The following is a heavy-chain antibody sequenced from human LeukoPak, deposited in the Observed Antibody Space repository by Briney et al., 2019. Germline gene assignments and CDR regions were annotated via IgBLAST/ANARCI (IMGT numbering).Heavy chain of an antibody. Sequence: GESLQISCKGSGYNFPTHWTGWVRPLPGKGLEWLGVIYPGDSETKYSPSFEGQMIISADKSISSAYLQWNNLKASDTAIYYCARRSDPTGWSGAFDVWGQGTMVTVSS. CDR1: GYNFPTHW. J-gene: IGHJ3*01. V-gene: IGHV5-51*01. D-gene: IGHD6-19*01. CDR2: IYPGDSET. CDR3: ARRSDPTGWSGAFDV.